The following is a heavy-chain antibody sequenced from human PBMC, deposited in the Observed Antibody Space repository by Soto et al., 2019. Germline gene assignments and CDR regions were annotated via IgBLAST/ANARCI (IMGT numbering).Heavy chain of an antibody. CDR3: AREGYYSGSGSYSPPRYYGMDV. V-gene: IGHV1-18*01. J-gene: IGHJ6*02. Sequence: QVQLVQSGAEVKKPGSSVKVSCKASGYTFISYGISWVRQAPGQGLVWMGWISAYNDYTNYAQKLQGRVTMTTDTSTRIAYLELRSLRSDDTAVYYCAREGYYSGSGSYSPPRYYGMDVWGQGTTVTVSS. D-gene: IGHD3-10*01. CDR1: GYTFISYG. CDR2: ISAYNDYT.